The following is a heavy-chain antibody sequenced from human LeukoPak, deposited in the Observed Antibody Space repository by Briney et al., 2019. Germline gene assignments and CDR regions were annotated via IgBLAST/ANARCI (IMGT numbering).Heavy chain of an antibody. Sequence: GGSLRLSCAASGFTFSSYEMSWVRQAPGKGLEWVSYISDSGNTIYYADSVKGRFTISRDNTKNSLNLQMNSLRAEDTADYYCARDPGYYGSDPLDVWGKGTTVTVSS. D-gene: IGHD3-10*01. CDR2: ISDSGNTI. J-gene: IGHJ6*04. CDR1: GFTFSSYE. V-gene: IGHV3-48*03. CDR3: ARDPGYYGSDPLDV.